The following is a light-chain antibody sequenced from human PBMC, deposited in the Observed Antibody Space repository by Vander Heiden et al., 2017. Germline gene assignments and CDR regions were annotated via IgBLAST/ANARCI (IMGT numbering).Light chain of an antibody. V-gene: IGKV3-15*01. CDR2: GAS. J-gene: IGKJ3*01. CDR3: QQYNNWPPFT. Sequence: ESVLTQSPATLSVSPGESATLPCRASQSVSRNLAWYQQKPGQAPRLLIYGASTRATGIPARFSGSGSGTEFTLTISSLQSEDFAVYYCQQYNNWPPFTFGPGTKVDIK. CDR1: QSVSRN.